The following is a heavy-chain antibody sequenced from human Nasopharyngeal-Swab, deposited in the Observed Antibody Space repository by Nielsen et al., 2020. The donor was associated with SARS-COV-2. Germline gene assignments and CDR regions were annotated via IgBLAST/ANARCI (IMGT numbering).Heavy chain of an antibody. D-gene: IGHD6-19*01. CDR2: INPSGGST. V-gene: IGHV1-46*01. J-gene: IGHJ6*02. Sequence: ASVKVSCKASGYTFTSYYMHWVRQAPGQGLEWMGIINPSGGSTSDAQKFQGRVTMTRDTSTSTVYMELSSLRSEDTAVYYCARDPTSVAGTGDYYYGMDVWGQGATVTVSS. CDR3: ARDPTSVAGTGDYYYGMDV. CDR1: GYTFTSYY.